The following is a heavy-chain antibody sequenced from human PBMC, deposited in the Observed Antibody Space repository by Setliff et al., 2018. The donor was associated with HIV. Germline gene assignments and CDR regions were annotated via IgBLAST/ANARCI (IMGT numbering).Heavy chain of an antibody. V-gene: IGHV1-46*01. D-gene: IGHD1-26*01. CDR1: GYTFTTYS. CDR2: ISPSGGGT. CDR3: ARGGLLVGMMNYFDS. J-gene: IGHJ4*02. Sequence: GASVKVSCKASGYTFTTYSIYWVRQAPGQWLEWMGIISPSGGGTRGAQKFQGRISMTRDTSTSTFYMQLSSLRSEDTAVYYCARGGLLVGMMNYFDSWGQGTLVTVSS.